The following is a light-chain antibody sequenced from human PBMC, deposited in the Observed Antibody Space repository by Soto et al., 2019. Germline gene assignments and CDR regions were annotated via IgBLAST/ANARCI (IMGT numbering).Light chain of an antibody. CDR1: QSVSSY. Sequence: EIVLTQSPATLSLSPGERATLSCRASQSVSSYLAWYQQKPGQAPRLLIYDASNRATDIPTRFSGSGSGTDFTLTISSLEPEDFAVYYCQQRSSWPGTFGPVTKVDIK. V-gene: IGKV3-11*01. J-gene: IGKJ3*01. CDR2: DAS. CDR3: QQRSSWPGT.